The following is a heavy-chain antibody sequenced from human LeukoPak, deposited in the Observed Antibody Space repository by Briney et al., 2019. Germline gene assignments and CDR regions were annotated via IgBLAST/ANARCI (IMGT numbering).Heavy chain of an antibody. CDR2: ISSSGSNT. J-gene: IGHJ3*02. Sequence: GGSLRLSCAASGFAFINYAVTWVRQAPGKGPEWVSAISSSGSNTYFADSVKGRFTISRDNSENTLYLQMNSLRAEDTAVYYCAKAGSRAFDIWGQGTMVTVSS. CDR1: GFAFINYA. D-gene: IGHD2-15*01. V-gene: IGHV3-23*01. CDR3: AKAGSRAFDI.